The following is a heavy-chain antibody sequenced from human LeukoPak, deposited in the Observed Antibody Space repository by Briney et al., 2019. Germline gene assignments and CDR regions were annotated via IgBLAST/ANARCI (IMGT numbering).Heavy chain of an antibody. D-gene: IGHD5-24*01. CDR2: IYPGASDT. Sequence: PGESLKISRNGSGYRLTSYWIGLVRQIPGKGPEWMGIIYPGASDTRYSPSFQGQVTISADQSISTAYLQWSSLKASDSAMYYCATRGDGYNSDYWGQGTLVTVSS. CDR1: GYRLTSYW. J-gene: IGHJ4*02. V-gene: IGHV5-51*01. CDR3: ATRGDGYNSDY.